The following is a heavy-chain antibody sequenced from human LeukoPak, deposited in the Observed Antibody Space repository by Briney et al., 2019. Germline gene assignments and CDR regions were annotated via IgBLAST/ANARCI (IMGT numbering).Heavy chain of an antibody. CDR2: IKQDGSEK. V-gene: IGHV3-7*01. CDR1: GFTFSSYW. CDR3: ARDDTVTTRVGFID. Sequence: GGSLGLSCAASGFTFSSYWMSWVRQAPGKGLGGVANIKQDGSEKYYVDSVKGRFTISRDNAKNSLYLQMNSLRAEDTAVYYCARDDTVTTRVGFIDWGQGTLVTVSS. J-gene: IGHJ4*02. D-gene: IGHD4-17*01.